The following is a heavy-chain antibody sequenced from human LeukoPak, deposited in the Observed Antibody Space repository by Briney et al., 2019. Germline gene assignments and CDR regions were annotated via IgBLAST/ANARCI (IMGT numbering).Heavy chain of an antibody. V-gene: IGHV1-46*01. CDR2: INPSGGST. CDR1: GYTFTSYY. J-gene: IGHJ4*02. Sequence: GASVKVSCKASGYTFTSYYMHWVRQAPGQGLEWVGIINPSGGSTSYAQKFQGRVTMTRDTSTSTVYMELSSLRSEDTAVYYCARDRTMITFGGVSDYWGQGTLVTVSS. CDR3: ARDRTMITFGGVSDY. D-gene: IGHD3-16*01.